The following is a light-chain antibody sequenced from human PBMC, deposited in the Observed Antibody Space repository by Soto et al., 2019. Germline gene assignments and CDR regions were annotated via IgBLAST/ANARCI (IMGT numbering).Light chain of an antibody. Sequence: LTQPASVYGSPGQSIAISCTGTSSDVGAYNYVSWYQQHPGKAPKLMIYDVSHRPSGASDRFSGSKSGNTASLTISGLQPEDEADYYCTSYTSSSTYVFGTGTKVTVL. V-gene: IGLV2-14*01. CDR2: DVS. CDR3: TSYTSSSTYV. CDR1: SSDVGAYNY. J-gene: IGLJ1*01.